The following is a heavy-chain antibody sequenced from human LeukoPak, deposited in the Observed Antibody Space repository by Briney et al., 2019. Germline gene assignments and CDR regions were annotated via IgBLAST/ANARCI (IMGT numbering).Heavy chain of an antibody. D-gene: IGHD3-22*01. Sequence: PSETLSLTCAVYGGSFSGYYWSWIRQPPGKGLEWIGEINHSGSTNYNPSLKSRVTISVDTSKNQFSLKLSSVTAADTAAYYCASFHYYDSRTGGPIDYWGQGTLVTVSS. V-gene: IGHV4-34*01. CDR1: GGSFSGYY. J-gene: IGHJ4*02. CDR3: ASFHYYDSRTGGPIDY. CDR2: INHSGST.